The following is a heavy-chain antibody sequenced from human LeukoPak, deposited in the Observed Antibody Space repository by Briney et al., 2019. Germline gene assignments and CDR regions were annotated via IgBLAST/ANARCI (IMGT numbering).Heavy chain of an antibody. Sequence: GGSLRLSCAASGFDFSSYAMQWVRQTPGKGLEWVAFIRYDGTEKNYADTVKGRFTISRDNSKNTLYLQMNSLRAEDTAVYYCAKVEGSGSFDYYYMDVWGKGTTVTISS. D-gene: IGHD3-10*01. CDR3: AKVEGSGSFDYYYMDV. J-gene: IGHJ6*03. CDR2: IRYDGTEK. V-gene: IGHV3-30*02. CDR1: GFDFSSYA.